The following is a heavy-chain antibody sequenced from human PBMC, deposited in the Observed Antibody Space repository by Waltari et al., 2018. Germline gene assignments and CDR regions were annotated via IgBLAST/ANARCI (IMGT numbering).Heavy chain of an antibody. J-gene: IGHJ4*02. Sequence: EVQLVESGGDLVLPGGSLRLSCAASGFTFNSYEMNWVRQAPGKGLEWISFISTTGSTRYYADSVGGRFSISRDNARNSVYLQMNSLRADDTAIYYCARKERYFDSWGQGSLVTVSS. CDR2: ISTTGSTR. V-gene: IGHV3-48*03. CDR3: ARKERYFDS. CDR1: GFTFNSYE.